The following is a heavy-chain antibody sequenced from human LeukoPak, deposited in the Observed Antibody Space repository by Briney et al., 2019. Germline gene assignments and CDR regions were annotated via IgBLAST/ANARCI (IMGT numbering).Heavy chain of an antibody. CDR3: ARTPGAAGRKSWFDP. J-gene: IGHJ5*02. D-gene: IGHD6-13*01. CDR2: IYYSGST. V-gene: IGHV4-61*08. CDR1: GGSISSGGYS. Sequence: SETLSLTCAVSGGSISSGGYSWSWIRQPPGKGLEWIGYIYYSGSTNYNPSLKSRVTISVDTSKNQFSLKLSSVTAADTAVYYCARTPGAAGRKSWFDPWGQGTLVTVSS.